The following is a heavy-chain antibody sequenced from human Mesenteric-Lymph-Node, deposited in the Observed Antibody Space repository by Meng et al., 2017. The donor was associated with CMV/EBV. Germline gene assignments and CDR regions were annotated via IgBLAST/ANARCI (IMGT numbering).Heavy chain of an antibody. Sequence: TVSGGSISSGGYYWSWIRQHPGKGLEWIGYIYYSGSTYYNPSLKGRVTISVDTSKNQFSLKLSSVTAADTAVYYCARAYYDFWSGIDYWGQGTLVTVSS. V-gene: IGHV4-31*02. CDR1: GGSISSGGYY. CDR3: ARAYYDFWSGIDY. J-gene: IGHJ4*02. CDR2: IYYSGST. D-gene: IGHD3-3*01.